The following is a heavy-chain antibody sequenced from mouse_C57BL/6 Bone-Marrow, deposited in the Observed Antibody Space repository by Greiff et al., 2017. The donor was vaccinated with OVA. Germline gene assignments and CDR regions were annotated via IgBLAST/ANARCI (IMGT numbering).Heavy chain of an antibody. Sequence: EVQRVESGGGLVQPKGSLKLSCAASGFSFTTYAMNWVRQAPGKGLEWVARIRSKSNNYATYYADSVKDRFTISRDDSESMLYLQMNNLKTEDTAMYYCVRANRYAMDYWGQGTSVTVSS. V-gene: IGHV10-1*01. CDR3: VRANRYAMDY. CDR2: IRSKSNNYAT. CDR1: GFSFTTYA. D-gene: IGHD4-1*01. J-gene: IGHJ4*01.